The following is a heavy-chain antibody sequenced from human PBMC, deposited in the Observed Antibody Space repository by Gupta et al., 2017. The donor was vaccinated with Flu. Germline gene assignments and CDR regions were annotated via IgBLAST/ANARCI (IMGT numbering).Heavy chain of an antibody. J-gene: IGHJ5*02. CDR1: GFTFSSYG. V-gene: IGHV3-33*01. CDR2: IWYDGSNK. Sequence: QVQLVESGGGVVQPGRSLRLSCAASGFTFSSYGMHWVRQAPGKGLEWVAVIWYDGSNKYYADSVKGRFTISRDNSKNTLYLQMNSLRAEDTAVYYCAREGAAVVVPAAINWFDPWGQGTLVTVSS. CDR3: AREGAAVVVPAAINWFDP. D-gene: IGHD2-2*02.